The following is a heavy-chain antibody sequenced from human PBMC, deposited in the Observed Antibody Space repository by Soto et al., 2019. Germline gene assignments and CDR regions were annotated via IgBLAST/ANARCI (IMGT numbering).Heavy chain of an antibody. CDR1: GFRFSNYA. CDR3: ARDQVGSGSFYYYMDV. J-gene: IGHJ6*03. CDR2: ISGGGGST. V-gene: IGHV3-23*01. D-gene: IGHD6-19*01. Sequence: PGGSLRLSCAASGFRFSNYAMSRVRQAPGKGLEWVSAISGGGGSTPHVDSVKGRFTISRDNAKNSLFLQMNSLRAEDTSVYYCARDQVGSGSFYYYMDVWGKGTTVTVSS.